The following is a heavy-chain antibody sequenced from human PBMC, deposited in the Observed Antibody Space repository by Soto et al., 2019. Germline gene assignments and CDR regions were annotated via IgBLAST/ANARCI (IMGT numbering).Heavy chain of an antibody. Sequence: VQLVESGGGVVQPGRSLRLSCAASGFTFSSYGMHWVRQAPGKGLEWVAVISYDGSNKYYADSVKGRFTISRDNSKNTLYLQMNSVRAEDTAVYYCAKSYYDSSGPTLYGMDVWGQGTTVTVSS. CDR3: AKSYYDSSGPTLYGMDV. V-gene: IGHV3-30*18. CDR1: GFTFSSYG. D-gene: IGHD3-22*01. J-gene: IGHJ6*02. CDR2: ISYDGSNK.